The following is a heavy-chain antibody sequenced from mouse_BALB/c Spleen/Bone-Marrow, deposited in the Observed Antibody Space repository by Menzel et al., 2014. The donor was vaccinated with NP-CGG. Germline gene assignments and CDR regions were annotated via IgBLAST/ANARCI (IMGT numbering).Heavy chain of an antibody. V-gene: IGHV1S56*01. D-gene: IGHD2-3*01. Sequence: QVQLQQPGPELVKPGASVRISCKASGYTFTSYYIHWMKQRPGQGLEWIGWIYPRILNNKYNENFKGKATLTADKSSSTAYMQLSSLTSEDSAVYFCARADGVYAMDYWGQGTSVTVSS. CDR3: ARADGVYAMDY. CDR2: IYPRILNN. J-gene: IGHJ4*01. CDR1: GYTFTSYY.